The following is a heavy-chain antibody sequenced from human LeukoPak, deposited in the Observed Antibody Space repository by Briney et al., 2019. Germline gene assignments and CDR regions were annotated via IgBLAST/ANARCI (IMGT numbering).Heavy chain of an antibody. CDR1: GGSISSSTYY. V-gene: IGHV4-39*01. Sequence: PSETLSLTCTVSGGSISSSTYYWGWIRQPPGKGLEWTGSIYYSGSAYYNSSFKSRATISVDTSKNQFSLNLNSVTAADTAIYYCARHTQYTFGWIDSWGQGTLVTVSS. D-gene: IGHD2-15*01. J-gene: IGHJ4*02. CDR3: ARHTQYTFGWIDS. CDR2: IYYSGSA.